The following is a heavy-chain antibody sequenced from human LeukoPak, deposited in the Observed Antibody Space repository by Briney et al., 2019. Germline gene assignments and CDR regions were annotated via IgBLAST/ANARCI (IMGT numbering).Heavy chain of an antibody. CDR3: TTDPGKIVP. V-gene: IGHV3-15*01. CDR1: GFTFKDVS. CDR2: IKSKTDGGTT. D-gene: IGHD1-14*01. Sequence: GGSLRLSCAASGFTFKDVSMSWVRQAPGKGLEWVGRIKSKTDGGTTDYAAPLKGRFTISRDDTKYTVYLHMNSLKSEDTGVYYCTTDPGKIVPRGQATLVTVSS. J-gene: IGHJ4*02.